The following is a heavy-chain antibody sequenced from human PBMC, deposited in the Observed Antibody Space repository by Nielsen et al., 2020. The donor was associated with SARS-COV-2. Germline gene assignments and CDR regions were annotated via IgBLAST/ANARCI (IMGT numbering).Heavy chain of an antibody. CDR3: ARGAWGYYYDSSGYYY. Sequence: SETLSLTCTVSGGSISSYYWSWIRQPPGKGLEWIGYIYYSGITNYNPSLKSRVIISVDTSKNQFSLKLSSVTAADTAVYYCARGAWGYYYDSSGYYYWGQGTLVTVSS. CDR1: GGSISSYY. V-gene: IGHV4-59*12. CDR2: IYYSGIT. J-gene: IGHJ4*02. D-gene: IGHD3-22*01.